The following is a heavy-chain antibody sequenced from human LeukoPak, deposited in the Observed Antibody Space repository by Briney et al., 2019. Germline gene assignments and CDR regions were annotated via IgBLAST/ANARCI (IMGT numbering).Heavy chain of an antibody. V-gene: IGHV3-21*01. Sequence: PGGSLRLSCAASGFTFSTYSMNWVRQAPGKGLEWVSSISSSSTYIYYSDSLKGRFTISRDNAKNSLYLQMSSLRDEDTAVYYCARVRSTSHDYWGQGTLVTVSS. D-gene: IGHD1-26*01. CDR1: GFTFSTYS. CDR2: ISSSSTYI. CDR3: ARVRSTSHDY. J-gene: IGHJ4*02.